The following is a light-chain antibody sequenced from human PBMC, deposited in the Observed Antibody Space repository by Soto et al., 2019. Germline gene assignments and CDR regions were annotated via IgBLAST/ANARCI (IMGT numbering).Light chain of an antibody. CDR1: QGISSY. CDR2: AAY. J-gene: IGKJ4*01. CDR3: QQRSSWPT. V-gene: IGKV1-8*01. Sequence: AIRMTQSPSSLSASTGERVTITCRASQGISSYLAWYQQKPGKAPKLLIYAAYNLQSGVPSRFSGSGSGTDFTLTISSLEPEDFAVYYCQQRSSWPTFGGGTKVDIK.